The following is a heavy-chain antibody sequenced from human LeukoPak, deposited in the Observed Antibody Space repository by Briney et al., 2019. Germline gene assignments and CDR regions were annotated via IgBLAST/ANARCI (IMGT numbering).Heavy chain of an antibody. D-gene: IGHD6-19*01. CDR1: GFSLSTSGMC. CDR2: IDWDDDK. Sequence: SGPALVKPTQTLTLTCTFSGFSLSTSGMCVSWIRQPPGKALEWLARIDWDDDKYYSTSLKTRLTISKDTSKNQVVLTMTNMDPVDTATYYCARIVRRQWLATAYFDYWGQGTLVTVSS. CDR3: ARIVRRQWLATAYFDY. V-gene: IGHV2-70*11. J-gene: IGHJ4*02.